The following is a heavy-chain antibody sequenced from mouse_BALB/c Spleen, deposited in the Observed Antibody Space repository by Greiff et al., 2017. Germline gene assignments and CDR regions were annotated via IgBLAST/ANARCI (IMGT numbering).Heavy chain of an antibody. CDR1: GYTFTSYV. J-gene: IGHJ4*01. D-gene: IGHD2-14*01. V-gene: IGHV1-14*01. CDR2: INPYNDGT. Sequence: VQLQQSGPELVKPGASVKMSCKASGYTFTSYVMHWVKQKPGQGLEWIGYINPYNDGTKYNEKFKGKATLTSDKSSSTAYMELSSLTSEDSAVYYCTKEPGTGAMDYWGQGTSVTVSS. CDR3: TKEPGTGAMDY.